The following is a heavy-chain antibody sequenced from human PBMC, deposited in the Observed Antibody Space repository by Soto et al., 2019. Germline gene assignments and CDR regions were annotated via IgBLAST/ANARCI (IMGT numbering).Heavy chain of an antibody. J-gene: IGHJ6*02. D-gene: IGHD5-12*01. CDR1: GFTFGAFA. CDR2: LSAGGGST. V-gene: IGHV3-23*01. CDR3: ARDPNIVATMYGMDV. Sequence: PGGSLRLSCAASGFTFGAFAMAWVRQRPGDGLEWVSSLSAGGGSTYYNNSVRGRFTISRDNSNGTLFLQMNNLRAEDTAVYYCARDPNIVATMYGMDVWGQGTTVTVSS.